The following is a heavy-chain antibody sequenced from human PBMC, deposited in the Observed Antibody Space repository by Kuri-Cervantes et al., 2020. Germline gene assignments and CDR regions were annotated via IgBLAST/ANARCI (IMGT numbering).Heavy chain of an antibody. Sequence: SLKISCAASGFTFDDYAMHWVRQAPGKGLEWVSGISWNSGSIGYVDSVKGRFTISRDNAKNSLYLQMNSLRAEDTAVYSCARDLPPSSWGQGTLVTVSS. CDR2: ISWNSGSI. CDR1: GFTFDDYA. J-gene: IGHJ5*02. CDR3: ARDLPPSS. V-gene: IGHV3-9*01.